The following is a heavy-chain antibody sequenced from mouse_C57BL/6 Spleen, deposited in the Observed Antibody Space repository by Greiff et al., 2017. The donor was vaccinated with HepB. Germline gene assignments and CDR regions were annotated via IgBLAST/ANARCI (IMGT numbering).Heavy chain of an antibody. J-gene: IGHJ3*01. CDR2: IWGVGST. CDR3: AITTVVPFAY. D-gene: IGHD1-1*01. V-gene: IGHV2-6*01. CDR1: GFSLTSYG. Sequence: VQLQESGPGLVAPSQSLSITCTVSGFSLTSYGVDWVRQSPGKGLEWLGAIWGVGSTNYNSALKSRLSISKDNSKSQVFLKMNSLQTDDTAMYYCAITTVVPFAYWGQGTLVTVSA.